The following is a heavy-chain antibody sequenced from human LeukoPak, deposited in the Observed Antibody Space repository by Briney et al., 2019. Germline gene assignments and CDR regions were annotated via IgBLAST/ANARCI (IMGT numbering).Heavy chain of an antibody. V-gene: IGHV4-4*07. Sequence: SETLFLTCTVSGGSISSYYWSWIRQPAGKGLEWIGRIYTSGSTNYNPSLKSRVTMSVDTSKNQFSLKLSSVTAADTAVYYCAREREGIVVPAAPTYFDYWGQGTLVTVSS. CDR1: GGSISSYY. CDR2: IYTSGST. CDR3: AREREGIVVPAAPTYFDY. D-gene: IGHD2-2*01. J-gene: IGHJ4*02.